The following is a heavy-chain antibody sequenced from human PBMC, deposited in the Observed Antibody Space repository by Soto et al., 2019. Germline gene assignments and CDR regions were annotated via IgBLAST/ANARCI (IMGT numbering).Heavy chain of an antibody. CDR3: VKDLAASGWFDP. CDR1: GFMFSGYA. J-gene: IGHJ5*02. D-gene: IGHD2-15*01. V-gene: IGHV3-23*01. CDR2: VSNSGTST. Sequence: EVQLLESGGGLAQPGASLTLSCAASGFMFSGYAMSWVRQAPGKGLEWVSAVSNSGTSTSYADSVKGRFTISRDNSKNTLYLQMSSLGAEDTALYDCVKDLAASGWFDPWGQGTLVIVSS.